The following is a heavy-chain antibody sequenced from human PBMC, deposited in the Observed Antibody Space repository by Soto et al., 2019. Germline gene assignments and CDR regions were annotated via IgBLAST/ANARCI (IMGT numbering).Heavy chain of an antibody. D-gene: IGHD2-21*02. CDR3: AREVVTAINWFDP. J-gene: IGHJ5*02. V-gene: IGHV4-30-4*01. CDR1: GGSISSGDYY. Sequence: QGQLQESGPGLVKPSQTLSLTCTVSGGSISSGDYYWSWIRQPPGRGLEWIGYIYYSGSTYYNPPLKSRVTISVDTSKNQFSLKLSSVTAADTAVYYCAREVVTAINWFDPWGQGTLVTVSS. CDR2: IYYSGST.